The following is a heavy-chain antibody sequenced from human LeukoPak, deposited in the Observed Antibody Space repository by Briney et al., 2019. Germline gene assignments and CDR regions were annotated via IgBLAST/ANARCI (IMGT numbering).Heavy chain of an antibody. V-gene: IGHV3-33*01. Sequence: GGSLRLSCAASGFTLSSYGMHWVRQAPGKGLEWVAVIWYDGSNKYYADSVKGRFTISRDNSKNTLYLQMNSLRAEDTAVYYCARGSGDYVPFDYWGQGTLVTVSS. CDR1: GFTLSSYG. CDR3: ARGSGDYVPFDY. J-gene: IGHJ4*02. CDR2: IWYDGSNK. D-gene: IGHD4-17*01.